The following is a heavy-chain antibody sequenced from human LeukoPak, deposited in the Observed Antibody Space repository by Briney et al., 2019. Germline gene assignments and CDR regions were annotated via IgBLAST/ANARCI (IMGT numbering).Heavy chain of an antibody. V-gene: IGHV1-8*03. D-gene: IGHD2-15*01. CDR3: ARARIGTYYYYYMDV. CDR1: GYTFTSYD. J-gene: IGHJ6*03. Sequence: GASVKVSCKASGYTFTSYDINWVRQATGQGLEWMGWMNPNSGNTGYAQKFQGRVTITRNTSISTVYMELSSLRSEDTAVYYCARARIGTYYYYYMDVWGKGTTVTVSS. CDR2: MNPNSGNT.